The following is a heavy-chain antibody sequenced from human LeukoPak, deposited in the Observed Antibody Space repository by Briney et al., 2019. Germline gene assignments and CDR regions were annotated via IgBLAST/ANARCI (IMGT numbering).Heavy chain of an antibody. CDR1: GFTFRSYG. CDR2: ISGSGGST. CDR3: AKDRSIAAAEAN. J-gene: IGHJ4*02. Sequence: GGSLRLSCAASGFTFRSYGMSWVRQAPGKGLEWVSAISGSGGSTYYADSVKGRFTISRDNSKNTLYLQMNSLRAEDTAVYYCAKDRSIAAAEANWGQGTLVTVSS. V-gene: IGHV3-23*01. D-gene: IGHD6-13*01.